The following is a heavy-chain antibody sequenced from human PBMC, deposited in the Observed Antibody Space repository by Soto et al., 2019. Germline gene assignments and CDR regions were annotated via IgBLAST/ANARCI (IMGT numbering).Heavy chain of an antibody. CDR1: GYTPTNYD. V-gene: IGHV1-18*01. J-gene: IGHJ4*02. CDR3: ARAVYRRGTYYAFDN. D-gene: IGHD1-26*01. CDR2: ISAYNGNR. Sequence: QVPLVQSGPEVKKPGASVTVSCKTSGYTPTNYDIGWVRQAPGQGLEWMGWISAYNGNRNSAQKLQGRLTMTTDASTKTAYMELRSLRSDDTAVYFCARAVYRRGTYYAFDNGGQGTLVTVSS.